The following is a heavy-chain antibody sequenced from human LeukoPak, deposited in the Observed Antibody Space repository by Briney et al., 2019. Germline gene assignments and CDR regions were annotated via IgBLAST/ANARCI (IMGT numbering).Heavy chain of an antibody. CDR1: GFTFDDYG. J-gene: IGHJ3*02. V-gene: IGHV3-20*04. D-gene: IGHD2-21*02. CDR3: ARVVAVTVTGIFDI. CDR2: INWNGDST. Sequence: GGSLRLSCAASGFTFDDYGMSWVRQAPGKGLEWVSGINWNGDSTGYADSVKGRFTISRDNDKNLLYLQMNNLRAEDTAIYYCARVVAVTVTGIFDIWGQGTMVTVSS.